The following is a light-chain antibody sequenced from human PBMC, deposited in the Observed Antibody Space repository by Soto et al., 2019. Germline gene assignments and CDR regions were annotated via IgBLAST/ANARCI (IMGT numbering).Light chain of an antibody. J-gene: IGKJ3*01. Sequence: DIQMTQSPSTLSASVGDRVTITCRASQSISSWLAWYQQKPGKAPKLLIYKASSLESGVPSRFSGSGSGTEFTLTISSLQSDDFATYYCQHYNTYSGTFGPGTKVDIK. V-gene: IGKV1-5*03. CDR3: QHYNTYSGT. CDR1: QSISSW. CDR2: KAS.